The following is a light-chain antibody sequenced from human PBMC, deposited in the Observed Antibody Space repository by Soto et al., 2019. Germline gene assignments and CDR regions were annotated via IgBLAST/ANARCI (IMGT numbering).Light chain of an antibody. J-gene: IGKJ5*01. CDR1: QVVSAS. CDR2: AAS. V-gene: IGKV1-9*01. Sequence: RVTQPAAPVSLSLGATVTVTCRARQVVSASLAWYQLKTGGAPKLLIYAASTLESGVPSRFRGSVSGTEFSLTITSLQAEDVETYYCQQLLDSPITFGQGTRLDIK. CDR3: QQLLDSPIT.